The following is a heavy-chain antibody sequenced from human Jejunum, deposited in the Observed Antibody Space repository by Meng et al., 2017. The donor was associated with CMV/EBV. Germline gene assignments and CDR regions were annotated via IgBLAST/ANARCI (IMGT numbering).Heavy chain of an antibody. D-gene: IGHD3-22*01. CDR3: ARAQGYYDSSGYYNSYYYYGMDV. Sequence: MNWVRQAPGRGLEWVSSIDSGGRNIYYAESLKGRFTVSRDNAKKSLYLQMSSLRADDTAVYYCARAQGYYDSSGYYNSYYYYGMDVWGQGTTVTVSS. CDR2: IDSGGRNI. J-gene: IGHJ6*02. V-gene: IGHV3-21*01.